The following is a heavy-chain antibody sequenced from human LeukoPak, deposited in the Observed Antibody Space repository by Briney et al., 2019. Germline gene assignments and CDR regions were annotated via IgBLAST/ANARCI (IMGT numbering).Heavy chain of an antibody. V-gene: IGHV3-48*03. D-gene: IGHD3-22*01. CDR3: AREGQSSGHYYGFDY. CDR1: GFTFSSYE. Sequence: GGSLRLSCAASGFTFSSYEMNWVRQAPGKGLEWVSYTSSSGSTIYYADSVKGRFTISRDNAKNSLYLQMNSLRAEDTAVYYCAREGQSSGHYYGFDYWGQGTLVTVSS. CDR2: TSSSGSTI. J-gene: IGHJ4*02.